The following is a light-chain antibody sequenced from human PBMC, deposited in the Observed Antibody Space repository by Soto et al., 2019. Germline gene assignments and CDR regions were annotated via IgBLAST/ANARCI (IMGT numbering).Light chain of an antibody. V-gene: IGKV1-5*03. J-gene: IGKJ1*01. Sequence: DIQLTQSPSTLSASVGDRVTITCRASQTISSWLAWYQQKPGKAPNLLIYETSNVESGVPSRFNGSGSGTELTLTISSLQPDDFATYYCQYCNDYCWTFGQGTKTEIK. CDR2: ETS. CDR3: QYCNDYCWT. CDR1: QTISSW.